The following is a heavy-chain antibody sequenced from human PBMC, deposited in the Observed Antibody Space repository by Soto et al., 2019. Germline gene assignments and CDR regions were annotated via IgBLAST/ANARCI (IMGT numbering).Heavy chain of an antibody. CDR2: ISRNGGST. Sequence: PGGSLRLSCSASGFTFSSYAMHWVRQAPGKGLEYVSAISRNGGSTYYADSVKGRFTISRDNSKNTLYLQMSSLRAEDTAVYYCVKDWLGYSSRWGSPRDWGQGTLVTVSS. V-gene: IGHV3-64D*06. D-gene: IGHD6-13*01. J-gene: IGHJ4*02. CDR3: VKDWLGYSSRWGSPRD. CDR1: GFTFSSYA.